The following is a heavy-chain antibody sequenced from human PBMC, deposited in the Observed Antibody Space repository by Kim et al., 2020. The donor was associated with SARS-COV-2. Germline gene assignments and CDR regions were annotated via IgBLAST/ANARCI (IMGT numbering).Heavy chain of an antibody. CDR3: ARGPVTHRFRVRGSSWTEYFQH. V-gene: IGHV4-34*01. CDR1: GGSFSGYY. CDR2: INHSGST. D-gene: IGHD6-13*01. J-gene: IGHJ1*01. Sequence: SETLSLTCAVYGGSFSGYYWSWIRQPPGKGLEWIGEINHSGSTNYNPSLKSRVTISVDTSKNQFSLKLSSVTAADTAVYYCARGPVTHRFRVRGSSWTEYFQHWGQGTLVTVSS.